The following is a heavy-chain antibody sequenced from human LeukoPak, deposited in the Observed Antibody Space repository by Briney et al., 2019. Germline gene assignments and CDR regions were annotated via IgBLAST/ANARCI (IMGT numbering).Heavy chain of an antibody. V-gene: IGHV4-31*03. CDR3: ARESRYYGMDV. CDR2: IYYSGST. Sequence: PSETLSLTCTVSGGSISSGGYYWSWIRQRPGKGLEWIGYIYYSGSTYYNPSLKSRVTISVDTSKNQFSLKLSSVTAADTAVYYCARESRYYGMDVWGQGTTVTVSS. CDR1: GGSISSGGYY. J-gene: IGHJ6*02.